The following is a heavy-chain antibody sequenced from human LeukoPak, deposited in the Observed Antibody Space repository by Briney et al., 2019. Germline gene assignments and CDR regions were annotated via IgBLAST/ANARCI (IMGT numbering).Heavy chain of an antibody. Sequence: GGSLRLSCAASGFTFSNNAMTWVRQAPGKGLEWVSTIKNDATTTDYADSVKGRFTISRDNSKNLLYLQMNSLRAEDTAVYYWAKDITVIVVAPPDYWVQGTLVT. CDR1: GFTFSNNA. CDR2: IKNDATTT. D-gene: IGHD3-22*01. V-gene: IGHV3-23*01. CDR3: AKDITVIVVAPPDY. J-gene: IGHJ4*02.